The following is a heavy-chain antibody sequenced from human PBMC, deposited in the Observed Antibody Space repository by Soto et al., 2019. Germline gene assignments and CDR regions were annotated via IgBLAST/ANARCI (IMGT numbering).Heavy chain of an antibody. CDR2: INPDGTTI. CDR3: ARVAVGEYWFDP. Sequence: EVQLVESGGGLVQPGGSLRLSCAASGFTFSNYWMHWVRQAPGKGLVWVSRINPDGTTITYADSVKGRFTISRDNAQNTLYLQMNSLIAEDTAVYYCARVAVGEYWFDPWGQGTLVTVSS. D-gene: IGHD1-26*01. CDR1: GFTFSNYW. V-gene: IGHV3-74*01. J-gene: IGHJ5*02.